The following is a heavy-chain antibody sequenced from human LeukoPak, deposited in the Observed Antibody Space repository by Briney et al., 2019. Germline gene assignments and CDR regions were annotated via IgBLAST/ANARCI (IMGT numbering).Heavy chain of an antibody. CDR3: ARELGSSGWDRGYYFDY. V-gene: IGHV3-74*01. CDR1: GFTFSSYW. Sequence: GGSLRLSCAASGFTFSSYWMHWVRQAPGKGLVWVSRINSDGSSTSYADSVKGRFTISRDNAKNSLYLQMNSLRAEDTAVYYCARELGSSGWDRGYYFDYWGQGTLVTVSS. D-gene: IGHD6-19*01. CDR2: INSDGSST. J-gene: IGHJ4*02.